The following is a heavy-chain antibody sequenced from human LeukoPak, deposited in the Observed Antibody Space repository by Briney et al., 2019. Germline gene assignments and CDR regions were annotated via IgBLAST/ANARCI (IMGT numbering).Heavy chain of an antibody. Sequence: GGSLRLSCAASGFTFSTYSMNWVRQAPGKGLEWVSSISSSSTYIYYADSVKGRFTISRDNSKNTLYLQMNSLRAEDTAVYYCARGGSYLSAFDIWGQGTMVTVSS. J-gene: IGHJ3*02. D-gene: IGHD1-26*01. CDR2: ISSSSTYI. CDR1: GFTFSTYS. CDR3: ARGGSYLSAFDI. V-gene: IGHV3-21*04.